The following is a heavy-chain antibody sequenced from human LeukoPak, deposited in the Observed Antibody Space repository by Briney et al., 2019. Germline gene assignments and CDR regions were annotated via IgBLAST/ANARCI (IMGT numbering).Heavy chain of an antibody. CDR3: ARLPTVTFFDY. V-gene: IGHV4-38-2*02. D-gene: IGHD4-17*01. Sequence: SETLSLTCTVSGYSISSGYSWGWIRQPPGKGLEWIGSISHSGSTYYNPSLKRRVTISVDTSENQFSLKLSSVTAADTAVYYCARLPTVTFFDYWGQGTLVTVSS. J-gene: IGHJ4*02. CDR2: ISHSGST. CDR1: GYSISSGYS.